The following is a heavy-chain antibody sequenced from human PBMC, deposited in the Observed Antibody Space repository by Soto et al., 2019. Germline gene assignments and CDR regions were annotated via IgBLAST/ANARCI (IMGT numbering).Heavy chain of an antibody. Sequence: PGGSLRLSCAASGFTFSSYGMHWVRQAPGKGLEWVAVISYDGSNKYYADSVKGRFTISRDNSKNTLYLQMNSLRAEDTAVYYCAKVGRSGTNYYYYGMDVWGQGTTVTVSS. CDR1: GFTFSSYG. V-gene: IGHV3-30*18. CDR2: ISYDGSNK. J-gene: IGHJ6*02. CDR3: AKVGRSGTNYYYYGMDV. D-gene: IGHD1-26*01.